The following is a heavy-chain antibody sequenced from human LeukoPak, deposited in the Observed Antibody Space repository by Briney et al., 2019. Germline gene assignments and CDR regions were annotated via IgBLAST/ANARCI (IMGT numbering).Heavy chain of an antibody. Sequence: GGSLRLSCAASGFTFSSYGMHWVRQAPGKGLEWVAVIWYDGSNKYYADSVKGRFTISRDNSKNTLYLQMNSLRAEDTAVYYCATSLDSNVLLWFGESLGGPNWFDPWGQGTLVTVSS. V-gene: IGHV3-30*02. D-gene: IGHD3-10*01. CDR2: IWYDGSNK. CDR1: GFTFSSYG. CDR3: ATSLDSNVLLWFGESLGGPNWFDP. J-gene: IGHJ5*02.